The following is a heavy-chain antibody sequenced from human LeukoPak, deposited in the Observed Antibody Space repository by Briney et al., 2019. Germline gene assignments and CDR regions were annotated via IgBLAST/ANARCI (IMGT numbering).Heavy chain of an antibody. CDR3: ARGKGTKYYDFRSGPYAFDI. D-gene: IGHD3-3*01. Sequence: PSETLSLTCTVSGGSISSYYWSWIRQPPGKGLEWIGYIYYSGSTNYNPSLKSRVTISVDTSKNQFSLKLSSVTAADTAVYYCARGKGTKYYDFRSGPYAFDIWGQGTMVTVSS. CDR1: GGSISSYY. J-gene: IGHJ3*02. CDR2: IYYSGST. V-gene: IGHV4-59*01.